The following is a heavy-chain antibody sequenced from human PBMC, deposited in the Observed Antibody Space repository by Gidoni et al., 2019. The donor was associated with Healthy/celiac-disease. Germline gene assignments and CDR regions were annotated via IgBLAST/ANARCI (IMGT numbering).Heavy chain of an antibody. CDR3: ARAPRDFWSGYSDY. D-gene: IGHD3-3*01. V-gene: IGHV3-21*01. J-gene: IGHJ4*02. Sequence: EVQLVESGGGLVKPGGSLRLSCAASGFTFSSYSMNWVRQAPGKGLEWVSSISSSSSYIYYADSVKGRFTISRDNAKNSLYLQMNSLRAEDTAVYYCARAPRDFWSGYSDYWGQGTLVTVSS. CDR2: ISSSSSYI. CDR1: GFTFSSYS.